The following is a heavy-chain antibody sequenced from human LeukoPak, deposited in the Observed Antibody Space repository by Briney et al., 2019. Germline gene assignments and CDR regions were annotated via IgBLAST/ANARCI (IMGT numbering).Heavy chain of an antibody. Sequence: SETLSLTCTVSGGSISSGSYYWGWIRQPPGKGLEWIGSIYYSGSTYYNPSLKSRVTISVDTSKNQFSLKLSSVTAADTAVYYCASLLGSSGWYEDYWGQGTLVTVSS. D-gene: IGHD6-19*01. CDR2: IYYSGST. CDR1: GGSISSGSYY. V-gene: IGHV4-39*01. CDR3: ASLLGSSGWYEDY. J-gene: IGHJ4*02.